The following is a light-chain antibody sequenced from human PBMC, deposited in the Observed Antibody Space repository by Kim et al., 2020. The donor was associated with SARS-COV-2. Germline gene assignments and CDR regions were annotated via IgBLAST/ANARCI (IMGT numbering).Light chain of an antibody. CDR1: QSISPSN. CDR2: GAS. CDR3: QQYGSSPPFS. Sequence: SPGESATLSCSASQSISPSNLAWYQHKPGQPPRLLSYGASRRATGIPDRFSGSGYGTDFTLTISRLEPEDFGVYYCQQYGSSPPFSLGQGNKLEI. J-gene: IGKJ2*03. V-gene: IGKV3-20*01.